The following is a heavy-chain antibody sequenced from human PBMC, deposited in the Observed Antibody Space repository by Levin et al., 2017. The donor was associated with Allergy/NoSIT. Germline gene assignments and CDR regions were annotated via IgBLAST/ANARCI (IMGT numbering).Heavy chain of an antibody. V-gene: IGHV2-70*11. CDR3: ARINPFLDRLPYEYFFDH. Sequence: VSGPTLVKPTQTLTLTCTFSGFSLNTRGMCVSWFRQPPGKALEWLARIDWDDDKYYSRSLKTRLTVSKDTSKNQVVLTMTNMDPVDTATYYCARINPFLDRLPYEYFFDHWGQGAPVTVSS. CDR1: GFSLNTRGMC. J-gene: IGHJ4*02. D-gene: IGHD3-3*01. CDR2: IDWDDDK.